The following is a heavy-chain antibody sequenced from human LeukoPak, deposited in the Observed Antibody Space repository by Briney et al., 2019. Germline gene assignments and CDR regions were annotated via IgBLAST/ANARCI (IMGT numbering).Heavy chain of an antibody. J-gene: IGHJ5*02. D-gene: IGHD4-17*01. CDR1: GFTFSSYG. CDR2: ISSSSSTI. Sequence: GRSLRLSCAASGFTFSSYGMHWVRQAPGKGLEWVSYISSSSSTIYYADSVKGRFTISRDNAKNSLYLQMNSLRAEDTAVYYCARLYGDYYRWFDPWGQGTLVTVSS. V-gene: IGHV3-48*04. CDR3: ARLYGDYYRWFDP.